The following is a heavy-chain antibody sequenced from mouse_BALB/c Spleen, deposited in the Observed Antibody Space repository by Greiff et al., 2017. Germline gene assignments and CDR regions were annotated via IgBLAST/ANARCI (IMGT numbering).Heavy chain of an antibody. J-gene: IGHJ4*01. D-gene: IGHD2-14*01. CDR2: ILPGSGST. CDR3: ARRGYDVTYYAMDY. V-gene: IGHV1-9*01. CDR1: GYTFSSYW. Sequence: VQLQQSGAELMKPGASVKISCKATGYTFSSYWIEWVKQRPGHGLEWIGEILPGSGSTNYNEKFKGKATFTADTSSNTAYMQLSSLTSEDSAVYYCARRGYDVTYYAMDYWGQGTSVTVSS.